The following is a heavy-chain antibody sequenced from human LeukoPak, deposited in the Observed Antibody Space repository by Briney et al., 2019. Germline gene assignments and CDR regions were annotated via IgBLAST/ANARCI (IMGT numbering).Heavy chain of an antibody. CDR3: ARARVYYDILTGYYLDY. CDR1: GYSFTSYW. V-gene: IGHV5-51*01. J-gene: IGHJ4*02. CDR2: IYPGDSDT. D-gene: IGHD3-9*01. Sequence: GESLKISCKGSGYSFTSYWIGWVRQMPGKGLEWMGIIYPGDSDTRYSPSFQGQVTISADKSISTAYLQWSSLKASDTAMYYCARARVYYDILTGYYLDYWGQGTLVTVSS.